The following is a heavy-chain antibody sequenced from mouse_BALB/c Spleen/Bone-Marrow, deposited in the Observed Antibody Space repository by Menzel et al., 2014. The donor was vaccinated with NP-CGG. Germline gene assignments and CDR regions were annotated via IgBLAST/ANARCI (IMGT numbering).Heavy chain of an antibody. J-gene: IGHJ4*01. CDR2: ISDGGSYT. CDR1: GFTFSDYY. D-gene: IGHD2-1*01. Sequence: EVQLQQSGGGLVKPGGPLKLSCAASGFTFSDYYMYWVRQTPEKRLEWVATISDGGSYTYYPDSVKGRFTISRDNAKNNLYLQMSSLKSEDTAMYYCARGNYGNYGAMDYWGQGTSVTVSS. V-gene: IGHV5-4*02. CDR3: ARGNYGNYGAMDY.